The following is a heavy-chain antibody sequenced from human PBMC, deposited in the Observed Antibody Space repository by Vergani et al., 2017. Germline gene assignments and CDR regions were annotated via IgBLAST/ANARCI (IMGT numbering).Heavy chain of an antibody. D-gene: IGHD3-16*01. CDR2: IYPGDSDT. J-gene: IGHJ5*02. CDR1: GYSFTSYW. V-gene: IGHV5-51*01. CDR3: ARSLIPGAHRRRNWFDP. Sequence: EVQLVPSGAEVKKPGESLKISCKGSGYSFTSYWIGWVRQMPGKGLEWMGIIYPGDSDTRYSPSFQGQVTISADKSISTAYLQWSSLKASDTAMYYCARSLIPGAHRRRNWFDPWGQGTLVTVSS.